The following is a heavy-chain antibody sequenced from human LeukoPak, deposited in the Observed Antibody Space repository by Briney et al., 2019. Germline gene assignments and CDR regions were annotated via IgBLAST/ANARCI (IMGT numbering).Heavy chain of an antibody. V-gene: IGHV3-53*01. CDR2: IYSGGST. J-gene: IGHJ4*02. D-gene: IGHD6-19*01. Sequence: GGSLRLSCAASGFTVSSNYMSWVRQAPGKGLEWVSVIYSGGSTYYADSVRGRFTISRDNSKNTLYLQMNSLRAEDTAVYYCARDPGDSSGWYGWGQGTLVTVSS. CDR3: ARDPGDSSGWYG. CDR1: GFTVSSNY.